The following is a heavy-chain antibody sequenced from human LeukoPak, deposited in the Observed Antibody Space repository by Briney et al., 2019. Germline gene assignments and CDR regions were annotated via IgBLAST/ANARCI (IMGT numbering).Heavy chain of an antibody. CDR3: ARDYYDTQGGYFDY. CDR2: IIPILGIA. Sequence: ASVKVSCKASGGTFSSYAISWVRQAPGQGLEWMGRIIPILGIANYAQKFQGRVTITADKSTSTAYMELSSLRSEDTAVYYCARDYYDTQGGYFDYWGQGTLVTASS. CDR1: GGTFSSYA. J-gene: IGHJ4*02. D-gene: IGHD3-22*01. V-gene: IGHV1-69*04.